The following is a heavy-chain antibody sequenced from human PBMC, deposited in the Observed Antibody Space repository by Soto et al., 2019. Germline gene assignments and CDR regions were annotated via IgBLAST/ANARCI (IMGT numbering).Heavy chain of an antibody. V-gene: IGHV4-59*01. D-gene: IGHD4-17*01. CDR3: ARVFAGGDYGDYYHYYMDV. Sequence: PSETLSLTCTVSGGSISSYYWSWIRQPPGKGLEWIGYIYYSGSTNYNPSLKSRVTISVDTSKNQFSLKLSSVTAADTAVYYCARVFAGGDYGDYYHYYMDVWGKGTTVTVSS. J-gene: IGHJ6*03. CDR2: IYYSGST. CDR1: GGSISSYY.